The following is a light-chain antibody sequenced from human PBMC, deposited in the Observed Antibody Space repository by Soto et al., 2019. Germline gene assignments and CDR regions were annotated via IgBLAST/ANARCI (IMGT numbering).Light chain of an antibody. J-gene: IGLJ3*02. CDR3: QTWGTGVV. Sequence: QTVVTQSPSASASLGASVKLTCVLNTAYGSYAIAWHQQQPEKGPRYLMTINSDGSHTKGDGIPDRFSGSSFAAERYLTISSLQSEDGADYYCQTWGTGVVFGGGTKVTVL. V-gene: IGLV4-69*01. CDR1: TAYGSYA. CDR2: INSDGSH.